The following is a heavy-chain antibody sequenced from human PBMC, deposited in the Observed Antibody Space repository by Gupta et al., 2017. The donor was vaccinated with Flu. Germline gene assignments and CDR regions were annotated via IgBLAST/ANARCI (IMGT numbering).Heavy chain of an antibody. J-gene: IGHJ3*02. CDR2: ISSSSSYI. Sequence: QAPGKGLEWVSSISSSSSYIYYADSVKGRFTISRDNAKNSLYLQMNSLRAEDTAVYYCARSGSYPHGGAFDIWGQGTMVTVSS. V-gene: IGHV3-21*01. D-gene: IGHD1-26*01. CDR3: ARSGSYPHGGAFDI.